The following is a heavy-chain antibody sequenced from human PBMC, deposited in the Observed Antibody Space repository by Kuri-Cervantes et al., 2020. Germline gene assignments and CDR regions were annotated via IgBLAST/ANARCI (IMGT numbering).Heavy chain of an antibody. V-gene: IGHV1-69*13. Sequence: SAKDSCKASGGTFSSYATSWVRQAPREGLEWMGGIIPIFGTANYAKKFQGSVTTTADASTSTAYMERSSRRSEDTAVYCCAGITESRHNQVRSEYFQLWGQGTLVTVSS. CDR3: AGITESRHNQVRSEYFQL. CDR2: IIPIFGTA. J-gene: IGHJ1*01. D-gene: IGHD3-10*01. CDR1: GGTFSSYA.